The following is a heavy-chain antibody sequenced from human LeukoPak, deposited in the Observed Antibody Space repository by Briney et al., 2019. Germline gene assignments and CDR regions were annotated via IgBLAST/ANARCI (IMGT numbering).Heavy chain of an antibody. Sequence: GGSLRLSCAASGFTFSSYAMSWVRQAPGKGLEWVSAISGSGGSTYYADSVKGRFTISRDNSKNTLYLQMNSLRAEDTAVYYCAKARHRDYGDYAGDAFDIWGQGTMVTVSS. V-gene: IGHV3-23*01. D-gene: IGHD4-17*01. J-gene: IGHJ3*02. CDR1: GFTFSSYA. CDR3: AKARHRDYGDYAGDAFDI. CDR2: ISGSGGST.